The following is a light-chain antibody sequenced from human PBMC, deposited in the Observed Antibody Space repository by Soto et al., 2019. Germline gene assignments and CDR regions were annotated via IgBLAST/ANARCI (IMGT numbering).Light chain of an antibody. J-gene: IGKJ1*01. V-gene: IGKV1-5*03. CDR3: QQYNSYWT. CDR2: KSS. Sequence: DIQMTQSPSTLSASVGDRVTITCRASQSISSWLAWYQQKPGKAPKLLIYKSSSLESGVPSRFSGSGSGTEFTLTISSLKPDDFATYYCQQYNSYWTFGQGTKVDSK. CDR1: QSISSW.